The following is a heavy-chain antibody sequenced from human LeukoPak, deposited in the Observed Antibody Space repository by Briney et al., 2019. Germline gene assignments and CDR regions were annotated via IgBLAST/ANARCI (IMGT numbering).Heavy chain of an antibody. Sequence: GGSLRLSCAASGFTFSSCSMNWVRQAPGKGLEWVSSISSSSSYIYYADSVKGRFTIPRDNAKNSLYLQMNSLRAEDTAVYYCARGGGSRDGYNYVDVWGKGTTVTVSS. D-gene: IGHD5-24*01. CDR3: ARGGGSRDGYNYVDV. CDR1: GFTFSSCS. V-gene: IGHV3-21*01. J-gene: IGHJ6*03. CDR2: ISSSSSYI.